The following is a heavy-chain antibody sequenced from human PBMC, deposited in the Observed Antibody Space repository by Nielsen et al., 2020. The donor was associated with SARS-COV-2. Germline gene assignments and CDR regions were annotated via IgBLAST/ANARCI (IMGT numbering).Heavy chain of an antibody. Sequence: ASVKVSCKASGYTSTSYYIYWVRQAPVQGLEWMGIINPSSGSTSYAQNFQGRVTMTRDTSTSTVYMELSSLRSEDTAVYYCAREGCSGGSCPMDVWGQGTTVTVSS. J-gene: IGHJ6*02. D-gene: IGHD2-15*01. V-gene: IGHV1-46*01. CDR1: GYTSTSYY. CDR2: INPSSGST. CDR3: AREGCSGGSCPMDV.